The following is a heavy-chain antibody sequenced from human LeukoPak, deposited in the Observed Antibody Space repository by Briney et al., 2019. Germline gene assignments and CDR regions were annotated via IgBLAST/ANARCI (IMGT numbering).Heavy chain of an antibody. J-gene: IGHJ5*02. V-gene: IGHV3-66*01. D-gene: IGHD1-26*01. Sequence: GGSLSLSCTVSGIDVSSNYISWVRQAPGKGLEWVSVTYVSGNTYYADSVKGRFIVSRDNSKNTLYHEMNSLRVEDTGVYYCAREVGAWGQGTLVTVSS. CDR3: AREVGA. CDR2: TYVSGNT. CDR1: GIDVSSNY.